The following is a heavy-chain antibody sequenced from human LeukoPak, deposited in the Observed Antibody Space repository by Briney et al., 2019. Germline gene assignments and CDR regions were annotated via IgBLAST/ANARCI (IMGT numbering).Heavy chain of an antibody. J-gene: IGHJ4*02. Sequence: SETLSLTCSVSGGSISSSDYHWGWIRQPPGKGLEWIGSIYYSGSTHYNPSLKSPVTISVDTSKNQFSLKLSSVTAADTAVYYCASLRMLRGIVYWGQGTLVTVSS. D-gene: IGHD3-16*01. CDR3: ASLRMLRGIVY. CDR1: GGSISSSDYH. CDR2: IYYSGST. V-gene: IGHV4-39*01.